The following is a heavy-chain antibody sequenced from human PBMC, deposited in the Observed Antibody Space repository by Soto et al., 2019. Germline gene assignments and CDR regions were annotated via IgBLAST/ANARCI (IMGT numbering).Heavy chain of an antibody. V-gene: IGHV1-18*01. D-gene: IGHD6-19*01. CDR2: ISAYNGNT. J-gene: IGHJ5*02. CDR1: GYTFTSYG. CDR3: ARDRCRSCQWLVKWFDP. Sequence: QVQLVQSGAEVKKPGASVRVSCKASGYTFTSYGISWVRQAPGQGLEWMGWISAYNGNTNYAQKLQGRVSMTTDTSTSTAYMELRSLRSDDTAVYYCARDRCRSCQWLVKWFDPWGQGTLVTVSS.